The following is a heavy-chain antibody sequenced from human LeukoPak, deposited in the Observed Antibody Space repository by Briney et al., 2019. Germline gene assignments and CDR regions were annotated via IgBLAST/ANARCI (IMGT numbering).Heavy chain of an antibody. J-gene: IGHJ6*03. D-gene: IGHD1-1*01. CDR2: IKQDGSEK. CDR1: GFTFSNYW. CDR3: ARTRGHWYFHYYMDV. Sequence: GGSLRLSCAASGFTFSNYWMSWVRQAPGKGLEWVANIKQDGSEKYYVDSVKGRFTTSRDNAKNSLYLQMNSLRAEDTAVYYCARTRGHWYFHYYMDVWGKGTTVTVSS. V-gene: IGHV3-7*01.